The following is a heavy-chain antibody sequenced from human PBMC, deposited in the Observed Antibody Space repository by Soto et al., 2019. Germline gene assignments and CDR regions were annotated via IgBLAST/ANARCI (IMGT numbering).Heavy chain of an antibody. CDR1: GYSFTSYW. Sequence: GESLKISCKGSGYSFTSYWISWVRQMPGKDLEWMGRIDPSDSYTNYSPSFQGHVTISADKSISTAYLQWSSLKASDTAMYYCARLGNYYDSSVGMDVWGQGTTVTVSS. CDR2: IDPSDSYT. V-gene: IGHV5-10-1*01. J-gene: IGHJ6*02. D-gene: IGHD3-22*01. CDR3: ARLGNYYDSSVGMDV.